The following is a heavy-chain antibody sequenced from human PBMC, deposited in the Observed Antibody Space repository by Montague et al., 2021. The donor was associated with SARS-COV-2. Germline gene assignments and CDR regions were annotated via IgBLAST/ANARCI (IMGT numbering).Heavy chain of an antibody. D-gene: IGHD6-19*01. CDR2: LYTSGST. CDR3: ARESGYSSGWRYYYGMDV. V-gene: IGHV4-4*07. CDR1: GGSISNYY. Sequence: SETLSLTCTVSGGSISNYYWTWIRQPAGKGLEWIGRLYTSGSTTYNPSLKSRVTMSADTSKNQFSLNVTSVTAADTAIYYCARESGYSSGWRYYYGMDVWGQGTTVTVS. J-gene: IGHJ6*02.